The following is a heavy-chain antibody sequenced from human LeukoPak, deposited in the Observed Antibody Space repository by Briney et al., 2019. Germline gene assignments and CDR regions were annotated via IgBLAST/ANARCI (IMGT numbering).Heavy chain of an antibody. V-gene: IGHV3-30*04. J-gene: IGHJ4*02. CDR3: AREGGYVWGSYRPFDY. CDR1: GFTFSSYA. CDR2: ISYDGSNK. D-gene: IGHD3-16*02. Sequence: TGGSLRLSCAASGFTFSSYAMHWVRQAPGKGLEWVAVISYDGSNKYYAGSVKGRFTISRDNSKNTLYLQMNSLRAEDTAVYYCAREGGYVWGSYRPFDYWGQGTLVTVSS.